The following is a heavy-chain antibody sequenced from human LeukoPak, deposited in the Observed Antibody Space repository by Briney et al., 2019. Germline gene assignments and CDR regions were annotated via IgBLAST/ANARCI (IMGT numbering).Heavy chain of an antibody. J-gene: IGHJ4*02. CDR3: AREFRTYCSSTSCYVHYFDY. Sequence: ASVRVSCKASGYAFTSYGISWVRQAPGQGIEWMGWISAYNGKTNYAQKLQGRVTITTDTSTSTAYMELRRLRSDDTAVYYCAREFRTYCSSTSCYVHYFDYWGQGTLVTVSS. V-gene: IGHV1-18*04. CDR2: ISAYNGKT. CDR1: GYAFTSYG. D-gene: IGHD2-2*01.